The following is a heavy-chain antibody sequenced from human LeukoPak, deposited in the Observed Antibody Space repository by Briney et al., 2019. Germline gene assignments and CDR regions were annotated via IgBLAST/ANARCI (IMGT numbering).Heavy chain of an antibody. J-gene: IGHJ6*03. CDR2: INPNSGGT. CDR1: GYTFTGYF. Sequence: ASVTVSCKASGYTFTGYFMHWVRQAPGQGLEWMGWINPNSGGTNYAQKFQGRVTMTRDTSISTAYMELSRLRSDDTAVYYCARVGRYCSSTSCRSYYYYYMDVWGKGTTVTISS. D-gene: IGHD2-2*01. V-gene: IGHV1-2*02. CDR3: ARVGRYCSSTSCRSYYYYYMDV.